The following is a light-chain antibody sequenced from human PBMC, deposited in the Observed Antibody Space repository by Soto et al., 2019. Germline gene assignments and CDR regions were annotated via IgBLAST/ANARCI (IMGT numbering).Light chain of an antibody. CDR2: GAS. J-gene: IGKJ1*01. CDR1: QSISIN. V-gene: IGKV3D-15*01. Sequence: EIVLTQSPGTLSVSPGDRVNLSCRASQSISINLAWYQHKPGQAPRLLIHGASTRATGIPARISGSGSGTEFTLTISSLQSEDFAVYYCQQFRNWPWTFGQGTKVEVK. CDR3: QQFRNWPWT.